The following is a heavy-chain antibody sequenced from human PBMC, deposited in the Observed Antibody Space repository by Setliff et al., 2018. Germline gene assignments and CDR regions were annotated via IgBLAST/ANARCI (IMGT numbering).Heavy chain of an antibody. CDR2: INTNTGNP. D-gene: IGHD3-16*02. CDR1: GYSFSTYA. J-gene: IGHJ6*03. Sequence: ASVKLSCKASGYSFSTYAMSWIRQAPGQGLEWMGWINTNTGNPSYAQGFTGRFVFSLDTSVSTAYLQISSLKPEDTAMYYCARASRFATIVWKGDYYMDVWGKGTTVTVSS. V-gene: IGHV7-4-1*02. CDR3: ARASRFATIVWKGDYYMDV.